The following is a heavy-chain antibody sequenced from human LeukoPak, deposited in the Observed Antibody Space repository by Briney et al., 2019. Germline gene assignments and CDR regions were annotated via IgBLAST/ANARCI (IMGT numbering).Heavy chain of an antibody. J-gene: IGHJ4*02. D-gene: IGHD5-18*01. CDR2: ISAYNGNT. V-gene: IGHV1-18*01. Sequence: ASVKVSCKASGYTFTSYGISWVRQAPGQGLEWMGWISAYNGNTNYAQKLQGRVTMTTDTSTSTAYMELRSLRSDYTAVYYCARASWIQLWFDYWGQGTLVTVSS. CDR3: ARASWIQLWFDY. CDR1: GYTFTSYG.